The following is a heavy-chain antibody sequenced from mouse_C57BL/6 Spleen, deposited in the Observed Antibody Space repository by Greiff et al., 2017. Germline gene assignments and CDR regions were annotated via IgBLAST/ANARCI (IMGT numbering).Heavy chain of an antibody. V-gene: IGHV1-69*01. J-gene: IGHJ2*01. CDR2: IDPSDSYT. Sequence: VQLQQPGAELVMPGASVKLSCKASGYTFTSSWMHWVKQRPGQGLEWIGEIDPSDSYTNYNQKFKGKSTLTVDKSSSTAYMQLSSLTSEDSAVXYCAKGPGGYFDYWGTGTTLTVSS. CDR1: GYTFTSSW. CDR3: AKGPGGYFDY.